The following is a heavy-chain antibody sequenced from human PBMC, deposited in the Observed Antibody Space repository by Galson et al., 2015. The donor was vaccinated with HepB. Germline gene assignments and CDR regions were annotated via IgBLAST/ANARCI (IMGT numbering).Heavy chain of an antibody. V-gene: IGHV7-4-1*02. Sequence: SVKVSCKASGYTFTNYVMNWVRQAPGQGLEWMGGINTNTGTPTYAQGFTGRFVFSLDTSVRTAYLQISSLKTEDTAVCYCARVTSIYDFSSSAYSYYYYGMDVWGQGTTVTVSS. J-gene: IGHJ6*02. CDR3: ARVTSIYDFSSSAYSYYYYGMDV. CDR2: INTNTGTP. CDR1: GYTFTNYV. D-gene: IGHD2-2*01.